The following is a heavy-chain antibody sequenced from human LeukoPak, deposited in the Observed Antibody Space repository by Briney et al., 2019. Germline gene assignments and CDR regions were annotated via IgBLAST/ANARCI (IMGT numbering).Heavy chain of an antibody. CDR1: GGSFSGYY. Sequence: PSETLSLTCAVYGGSFSGYYWSWIRQPPGKGLEWIGEINHSGSTNYNPSLKSRVTISLDTSKNRFSLKLTSVTAADTAVYYCARRSDGPDLFWFDPWGQGALVTVSS. D-gene: IGHD5-24*01. CDR3: ARRSDGPDLFWFDP. J-gene: IGHJ5*02. V-gene: IGHV4-34*01. CDR2: INHSGST.